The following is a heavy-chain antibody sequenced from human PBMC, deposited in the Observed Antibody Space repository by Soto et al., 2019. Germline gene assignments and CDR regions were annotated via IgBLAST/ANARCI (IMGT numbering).Heavy chain of an antibody. Sequence: ASVKVSCKASGYTFTGYYMHWVRQAPGQGLEWMGWINPNSGGTNYAQKFQGWVTMTRDTSISTAYMELSRLRSDDTAVYYCARDSRYDLGTEADQHAAAFDIWGQGTMVTVSS. D-gene: IGHD3-3*01. CDR1: GYTFTGYY. V-gene: IGHV1-2*04. CDR3: ARDSRYDLGTEADQHAAAFDI. J-gene: IGHJ3*02. CDR2: INPNSGGT.